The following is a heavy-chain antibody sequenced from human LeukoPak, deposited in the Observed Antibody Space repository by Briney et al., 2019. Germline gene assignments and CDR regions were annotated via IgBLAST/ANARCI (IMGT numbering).Heavy chain of an antibody. J-gene: IGHJ4*02. D-gene: IGHD3-22*01. V-gene: IGHV3-53*01. Sequence: PGGSLRLSCAASGFIVSNNYMSWVRQAPGKGLEWVSVIYSGGSTYYADSVKGRFTISRDNSKNTVYLQMNSLRAEDTAVYYCARYYYDSSGYPYYFDYWGQGTLVTVS. CDR2: IYSGGST. CDR1: GFIVSNNY. CDR3: ARYYYDSSGYPYYFDY.